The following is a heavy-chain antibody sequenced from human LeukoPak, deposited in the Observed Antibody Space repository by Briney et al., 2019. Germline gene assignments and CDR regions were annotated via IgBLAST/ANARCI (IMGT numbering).Heavy chain of an antibody. D-gene: IGHD3-10*01. V-gene: IGHV3-21*01. Sequence: GGSLRLSCAASGLTFSSYSMNWVRQAPGKGLEWVSSISSSSYIYYSDSVKGRFTISRDNAKNSLYLQMNSLRAEDTAVYYCARDGTYYYGSGSYSFDYWGQGTLVTVSS. J-gene: IGHJ4*02. CDR3: ARDGTYYYGSGSYSFDY. CDR2: ISSSSYI. CDR1: GLTFSSYS.